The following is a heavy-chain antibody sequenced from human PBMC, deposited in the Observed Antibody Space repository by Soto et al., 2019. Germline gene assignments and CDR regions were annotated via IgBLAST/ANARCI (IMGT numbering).Heavy chain of an antibody. CDR2: IYHSGST. CDR3: ARGLAARPYYYGMDV. Sequence: SETLSLTCAVSGGSISSSNWWSWVRQPPGKGLEWIGEIYHSGSTNYNPSLKSRVTISVDKSKNQFSLKLSSVTAADTAVYYCARGLAARPYYYGMDVWGQGTTVTVSS. V-gene: IGHV4-4*02. CDR1: GGSISSSNW. J-gene: IGHJ6*02. D-gene: IGHD6-6*01.